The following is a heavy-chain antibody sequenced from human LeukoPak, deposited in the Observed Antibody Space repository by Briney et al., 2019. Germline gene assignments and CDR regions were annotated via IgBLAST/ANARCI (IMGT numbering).Heavy chain of an antibody. Sequence: SGTLSLTCAVSGGPISSSNRWGWVRQPPGKGLEWIGEIYHSGSTNYNPSLKSRVTISVDKSKNQFSLKLSSVTAADTAVYYCARDRYDILTGWALYGMDVWGKGTTVTVSS. CDR3: ARDRYDILTGWALYGMDV. J-gene: IGHJ6*04. CDR2: IYHSGST. CDR1: GGPISSSNR. D-gene: IGHD3-9*01. V-gene: IGHV4-4*02.